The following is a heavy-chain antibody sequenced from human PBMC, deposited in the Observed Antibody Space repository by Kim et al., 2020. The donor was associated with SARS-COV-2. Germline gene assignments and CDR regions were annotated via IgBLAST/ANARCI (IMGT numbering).Heavy chain of an antibody. CDR1: GYTFTRYA. CDR2: INPYSGNT. CDR3: ARREDASRNYYNFVY. Sequence: ASVKVSCKASGYTFTRYAMSWVRQAPGQGLEWMGWINPYSGNTDYAQTLQDRFTMNTDTSTTTAYMELRSLRSDDTAVYYCARREDASRNYYNFVYWGQGTLVTVSS. V-gene: IGHV1-18*01. J-gene: IGHJ4*02. D-gene: IGHD3-10*01.